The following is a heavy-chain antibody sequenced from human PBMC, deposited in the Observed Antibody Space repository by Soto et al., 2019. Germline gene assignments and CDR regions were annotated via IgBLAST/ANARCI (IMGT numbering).Heavy chain of an antibody. D-gene: IGHD6-13*01. CDR3: ARAAGTVGWFDP. CDR1: GYTFTSYH. CDR2: MNPNSGNT. V-gene: IGHV1-8*01. J-gene: IGHJ5*02. Sequence: QVQLVQSGAEVKKPGASVKVSCKASGYTFTSYHINWVRLATGQGLEWMGWMNPNSGNTGYAQKFQGRVTMTRNTSISTAYMELSSLRSEDTAVYYCARAAGTVGWFDPWGQGTLVTVSS.